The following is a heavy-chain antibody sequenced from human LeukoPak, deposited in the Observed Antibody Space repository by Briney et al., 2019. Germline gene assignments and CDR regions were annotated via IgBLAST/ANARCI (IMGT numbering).Heavy chain of an antibody. Sequence: PGGSLRLSCAPSGFSFSNYAMSWVRQVPGKWLEWVSAISSGAVTTGYADSVKGRFTISRVNSKSTIYLQMNSLRAEDTAVYYCAKDLEQSYSGWSASYDAWGQGTLVTVSS. CDR3: AKDLEQSYSGWSASYDA. CDR2: ISSGAVTT. V-gene: IGHV3-23*01. J-gene: IGHJ5*02. CDR1: GFSFSNYA. D-gene: IGHD6-19*01.